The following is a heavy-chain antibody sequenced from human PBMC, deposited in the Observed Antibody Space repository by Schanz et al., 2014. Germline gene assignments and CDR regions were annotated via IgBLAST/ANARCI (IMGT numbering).Heavy chain of an antibody. Sequence: QVQLVQSGAEVKKPGASVKVSCKASGYTFTSYGISWVRQAPGQGLEWMGWMNPNSGNTGYAQKFQGRVTMTRNTSISTAYMDLSSLRSEDTAVYYCARGQYYYDSSGYLQNDYWGQGTLVTVSS. V-gene: IGHV1-8*02. J-gene: IGHJ4*02. D-gene: IGHD3-22*01. CDR1: GYTFTSYG. CDR3: ARGQYYYDSSGYLQNDY. CDR2: MNPNSGNT.